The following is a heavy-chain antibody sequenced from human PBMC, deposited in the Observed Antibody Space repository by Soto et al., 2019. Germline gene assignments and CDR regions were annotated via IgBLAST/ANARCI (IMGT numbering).Heavy chain of an antibody. Sequence: GGSLGLSCAASGFTFSSYAMHWVRQAPGKGLEWVAVISYDGSNKYYADSVKGRFTISRDNSKNTLYLQMNSLRAEDTAVYYCARDFASGPPTHIFDYWGQGTLVTVSS. CDR1: GFTFSSYA. J-gene: IGHJ4*02. V-gene: IGHV3-30-3*01. CDR2: ISYDGSNK. CDR3: ARDFASGPPTHIFDY. D-gene: IGHD6-19*01.